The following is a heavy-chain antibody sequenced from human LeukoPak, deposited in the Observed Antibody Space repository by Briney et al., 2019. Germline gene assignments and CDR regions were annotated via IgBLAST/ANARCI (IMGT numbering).Heavy chain of an antibody. CDR1: GFTFTNYG. V-gene: IGHV3-48*01. CDR2: IGGSGSII. D-gene: IGHD6-19*01. Sequence: GGSLRLSCAASGFTFTNYGMHWVRQAPGKGLEWVSYIGGSGSIIYYADSVKGRFTISRDNSKNTLYLQMNSLRAEDTAVYYCARSSSGWYYYWGQGIMVTVSS. CDR3: ARSSSGWYYY. J-gene: IGHJ4*02.